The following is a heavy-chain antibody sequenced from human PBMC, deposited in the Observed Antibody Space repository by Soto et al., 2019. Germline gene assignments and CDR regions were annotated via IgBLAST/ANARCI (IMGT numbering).Heavy chain of an antibody. Sequence: VQLVESGGGVVQPGRSLRLSCAASGFTFSDYAMHWVRQAPGKGLEWVAVVSHDGRNTHYADSVKGRFTISRDSSKNPVSLEMTSLRAEDTAGYYCARGGRQWLFTADFNYWGQGALVTVSS. CDR3: ARGGRQWLFTADFNY. CDR1: GFTFSDYA. CDR2: VSHDGRNT. V-gene: IGHV3-30*03. D-gene: IGHD6-19*01. J-gene: IGHJ4*02.